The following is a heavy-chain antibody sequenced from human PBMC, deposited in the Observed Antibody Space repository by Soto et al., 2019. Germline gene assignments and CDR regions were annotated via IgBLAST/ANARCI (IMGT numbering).Heavy chain of an antibody. J-gene: IGHJ6*02. Sequence: PGESLKISCKGSGYSFTSYWISWVRQMPGKGLEWMGRIAPSDSYTNYSPSFQGHVTISADKSISTAYLQWSSLKASEPAMYYCARVDSVVVPAAYYYYYGMDFWGQGTTVTVSS. V-gene: IGHV5-10-1*01. CDR3: ARVDSVVVPAAYYYYYGMDF. CDR1: GYSFTSYW. D-gene: IGHD2-2*01. CDR2: IAPSDSYT.